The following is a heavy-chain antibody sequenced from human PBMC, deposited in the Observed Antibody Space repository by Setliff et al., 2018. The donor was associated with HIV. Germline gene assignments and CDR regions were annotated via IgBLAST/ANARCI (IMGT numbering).Heavy chain of an antibody. J-gene: IGHJ4*02. D-gene: IGHD2-15*01. V-gene: IGHV4-39*07. CDR1: GGSISSSSYY. CDR2: IYYSGST. Sequence: KASETLSLTCTVSGGSISSSSYYWGWIRQPPGKGLEWIGSIYYSGSTYYNPSLKSRVTISVDTSKNQFSLKLSSVTAADTAVYYCARVGRRVVVAATDYWGQGTLVTVSS. CDR3: ARVGRRVVVAATDY.